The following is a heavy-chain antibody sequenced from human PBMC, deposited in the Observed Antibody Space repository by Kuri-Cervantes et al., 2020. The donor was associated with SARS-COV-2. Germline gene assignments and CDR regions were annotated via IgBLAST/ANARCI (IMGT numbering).Heavy chain of an antibody. D-gene: IGHD3-22*01. J-gene: IGHJ6*03. CDR2: IYTSGST. CDR3: ARVKPYYDSSGYSPPHYYYYYMDV. CDR1: CGSITKNY. V-gene: IGHV4-4*07. Sequence: SETLSLTCLVSCGSITKNYGKWIRQPAGKGLESIGLIYTSGSTNYRPSLRSRVTMSVDTSKNQFSLKLSSVTAADTAVYYCARVKPYYDSSGYSPPHYYYYYMDVWGKGTTVTVSS.